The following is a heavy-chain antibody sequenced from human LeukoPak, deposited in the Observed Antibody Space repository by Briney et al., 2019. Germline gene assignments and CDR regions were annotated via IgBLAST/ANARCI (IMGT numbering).Heavy chain of an antibody. CDR2: IYYSGST. Sequence: SETLSLTCTVSGGSISSYYWSWIRQPPGKGLEWIGYIYYSGSTNYNPSLKSRVTISVDTSKNQFSLKLSSVTAADTAVYYCARDRSDSGDYVLLDYWGQGTLVTVSS. CDR1: GGSISSYY. CDR3: ARDRSDSGDYVLLDY. D-gene: IGHD4-17*01. V-gene: IGHV4-59*01. J-gene: IGHJ4*02.